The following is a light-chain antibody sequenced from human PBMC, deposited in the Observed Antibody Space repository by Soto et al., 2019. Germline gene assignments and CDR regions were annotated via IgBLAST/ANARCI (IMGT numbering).Light chain of an antibody. CDR1: SSDVGGYNY. Sequence: ALTQPASGSGSPGQSITISCTGTSSDVGGYNYVSWYQQHPGKAPKLMIYDVSNRPSGVSNRFSGSKSGNTASLTISGLQAEDEADYYCSSYTSSSTLVVFGTGTKVTVL. J-gene: IGLJ1*01. CDR2: DVS. CDR3: SSYTSSSTLVV. V-gene: IGLV2-14*01.